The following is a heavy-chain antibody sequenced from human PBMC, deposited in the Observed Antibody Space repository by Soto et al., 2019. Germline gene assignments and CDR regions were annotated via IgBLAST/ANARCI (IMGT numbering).Heavy chain of an antibody. CDR3: ARSISAAVDFDY. CDR2: FSAYNGNT. Sequence: QVQLVQSGAEVKKPGASVKVSCKASGYTFTSYGISWLRQAPGQGLEWMGGFSAYNGNTNYALKLQGKVTMTTDTSTSTAYRELRSLRSDDTAVYYCARSISAAVDFDYWGQGTLVTVSS. CDR1: GYTFTSYG. V-gene: IGHV1-18*01. D-gene: IGHD6-13*01. J-gene: IGHJ4*02.